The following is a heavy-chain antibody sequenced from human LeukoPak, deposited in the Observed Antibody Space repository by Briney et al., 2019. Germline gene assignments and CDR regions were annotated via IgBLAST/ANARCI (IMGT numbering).Heavy chain of an antibody. D-gene: IGHD3-22*01. Sequence: SQTLSLTCTVSGGSISSGGYYWSWIRQHPGKGLEWIGYIYYSGSTYYNQSLKSRVTISVDTSKNQFSLKLSSVTAADTAVYYCARGAPLYYYDSSGYYDYWGQGTLVTVSS. J-gene: IGHJ4*02. V-gene: IGHV4-31*03. CDR3: ARGAPLYYYDSSGYYDY. CDR1: GGSISSGGYY. CDR2: IYYSGST.